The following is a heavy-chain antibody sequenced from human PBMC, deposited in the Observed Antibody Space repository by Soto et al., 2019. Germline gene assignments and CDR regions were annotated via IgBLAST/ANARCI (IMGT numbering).Heavy chain of an antibody. Sequence: VVLMRVSCAAAGVTCSNHGRSWVRQDPGKGLEWVSAISGSGGSTYSADSVKGRFTISRDNSKNTVYLQMNSLRAADTAVYYCAKGIVCFGGGGVDAFDIWGQGTMVTVSS. J-gene: IGHJ3*02. V-gene: IGHV3-23*01. CDR2: ISGSGGST. CDR1: GVTCSNHG. D-gene: IGHD3-10*01. CDR3: AKGIVCFGGGGVDAFDI.